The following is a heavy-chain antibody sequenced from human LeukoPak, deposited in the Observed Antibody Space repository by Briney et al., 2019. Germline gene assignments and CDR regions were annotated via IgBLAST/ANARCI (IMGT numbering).Heavy chain of an antibody. D-gene: IGHD6-19*01. CDR2: IYTSGST. Sequence: SETLSLTCTVSGGSISSYYCSWIRQPAGKGLEWIGRIYTSGSTNYNPSLKSRVTMSVDTSKNQFSLKLSSVTAADTAVYYCAKGVAGTGTYYFDYWGQGTLVTVSS. CDR1: GGSISSYY. V-gene: IGHV4-4*07. J-gene: IGHJ4*02. CDR3: AKGVAGTGTYYFDY.